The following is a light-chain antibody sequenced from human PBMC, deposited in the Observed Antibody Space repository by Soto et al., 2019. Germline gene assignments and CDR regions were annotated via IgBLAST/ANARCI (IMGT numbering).Light chain of an antibody. CDR1: QGISGC. CDR3: QQLTSYPYT. Sequence: DIPLTQSPSVLSASVGDRVTITCRASQGISGCLAWYQQKPGKAPKLLIYTASTLQSGVPSRFSGSGSETEFTLTISSLQPEDVATYYCQQLTSYPYTFVPGTKVDI. CDR2: TAS. V-gene: IGKV1-9*01. J-gene: IGKJ3*01.